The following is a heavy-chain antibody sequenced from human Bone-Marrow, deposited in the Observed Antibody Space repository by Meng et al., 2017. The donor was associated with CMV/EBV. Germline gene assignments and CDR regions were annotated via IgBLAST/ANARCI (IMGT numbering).Heavy chain of an antibody. CDR3: ARENVVVPAAPMDY. V-gene: IGHV1-69*04. CDR1: GGTFSSYT. CDR2: IIPILGIA. J-gene: IGHJ4*02. Sequence: SVKVSCKASGGTFSSYTISWVRQAPGQGLEWMGRIIPILGIANYAQKFQGRVTITADKSTSTAYMELSRLRSDDTAVYYCARENVVVPAAPMDYWGQGTLVTVSS. D-gene: IGHD2-2*01.